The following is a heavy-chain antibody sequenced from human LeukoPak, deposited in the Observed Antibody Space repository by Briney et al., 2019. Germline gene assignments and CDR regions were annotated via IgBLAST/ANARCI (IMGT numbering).Heavy chain of an antibody. Sequence: SETLSLTCAVYGGSFSGYYWSRIRQPPGKGLEWIGEINHNGSTNYNPSLKSRVTISVDTSKNQFSLKLSSVTAADTAVYYCARGAAYYYSYYYYGMDVWGQGTTVTVSS. CDR2: INHNGST. CDR3: ARGAAYYYSYYYYGMDV. CDR1: GGSFSGYY. J-gene: IGHJ6*02. D-gene: IGHD3-22*01. V-gene: IGHV4-34*01.